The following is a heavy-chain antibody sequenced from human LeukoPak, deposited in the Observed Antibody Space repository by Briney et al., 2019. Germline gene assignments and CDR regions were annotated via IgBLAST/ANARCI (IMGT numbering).Heavy chain of an antibody. CDR3: ARGRFDP. J-gene: IGHJ5*02. CDR1: GGSFSGYY. Sequence: SETLSLTCAVYGGSFSGYYWSWIRQPPGKGLEWIGEINHSGSTNYNPSLKSRVTISVDTSKNQFSLRLSSVTAADAAVYYCARGRFDPWGQGTLVTVSS. V-gene: IGHV4-34*01. CDR2: INHSGST.